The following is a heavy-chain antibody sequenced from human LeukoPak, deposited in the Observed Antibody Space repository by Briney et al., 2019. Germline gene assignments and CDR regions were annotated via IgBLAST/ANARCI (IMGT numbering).Heavy chain of an antibody. CDR2: IYYSGST. CDR1: GGSISSYY. Sequence: PSETLSLTCTVAGGSISSYYWSWIRQPPGKGLEWIGYIYYSGSTNYNPSLKSRVTISVDTSKNQFSLKLSSVTAADTAVYYCARNYGGNSGGWYYFDYWGQGTLVTVSS. V-gene: IGHV4-59*01. CDR3: ARNYGGNSGGWYYFDY. D-gene: IGHD4-23*01. J-gene: IGHJ4*02.